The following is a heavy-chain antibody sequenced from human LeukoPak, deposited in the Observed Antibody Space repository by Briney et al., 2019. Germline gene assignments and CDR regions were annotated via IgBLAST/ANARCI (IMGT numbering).Heavy chain of an antibody. CDR3: ARNFDFWSGYWDAFDI. Sequence: ASVKVSCKASGYTFTGYYMHWVRQAPGQGLEWMGWINPNSGGTNYAQKFQGRVTMTRDTSISTAYMELSRLRSDDTAVYYCARNFDFWSGYWDAFDIWGQGTMVTVSS. D-gene: IGHD3-3*01. V-gene: IGHV1-2*02. CDR2: INPNSGGT. CDR1: GYTFTGYY. J-gene: IGHJ3*02.